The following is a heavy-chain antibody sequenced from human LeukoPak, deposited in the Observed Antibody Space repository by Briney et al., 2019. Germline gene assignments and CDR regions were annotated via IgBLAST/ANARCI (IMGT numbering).Heavy chain of an antibody. J-gene: IGHJ5*02. V-gene: IGHV4-59*01. CDR3: ARAYDYWFDP. CDR1: GGSISSYY. CDR2: IYYSGST. D-gene: IGHD3-3*01. Sequence: PSETLSLTCTVSGGSISSYYWSWIRQPPGKGLEWIGYIYYSGSTNYNPSPKSRVTISVDTSKNQSSLKLSSVTGADTAVYYCARAYDYWFDPSGEGTLVTVSS.